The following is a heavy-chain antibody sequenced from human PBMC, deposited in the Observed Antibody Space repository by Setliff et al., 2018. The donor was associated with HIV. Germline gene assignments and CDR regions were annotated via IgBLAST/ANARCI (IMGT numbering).Heavy chain of an antibody. D-gene: IGHD2-21*02. J-gene: IGHJ3*02. CDR3: VRDPPLTPTDADHPFDI. Sequence: PSETLSLTCTVSGDSISSYYWSWIRQPAGKGLEWIGRIYTSGTPNYNPSLKRRVTMSVDTSKNQFSLSLSSVTAADTAVYYCVRDPPLTPTDADHPFDIWGQGTMVTVSS. CDR1: GDSISSYY. CDR2: IYTSGTP. V-gene: IGHV4-4*07.